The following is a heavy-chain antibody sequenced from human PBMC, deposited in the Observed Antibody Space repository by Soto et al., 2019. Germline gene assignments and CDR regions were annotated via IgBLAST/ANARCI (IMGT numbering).Heavy chain of an antibody. D-gene: IGHD2-21*02. CDR1: GGSISSSSYY. V-gene: IGHV4-39*01. CDR2: IYYSGST. J-gene: IGHJ6*02. Sequence: PSETLSLTCTVSGGSISSSSYYWGWIRQPPGKGLEWIGSIYYSGSTYYNPSLKSRVTISVDTSKNQFSLKLSSVTAADTAVYYCARRGGNSDWYYYYGMDVWGQGTTVTVSS. CDR3: ARRGGNSDWYYYYGMDV.